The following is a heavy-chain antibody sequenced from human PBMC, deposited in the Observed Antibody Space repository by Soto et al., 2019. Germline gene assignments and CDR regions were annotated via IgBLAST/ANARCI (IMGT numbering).Heavy chain of an antibody. J-gene: IGHJ6*03. D-gene: IGHD3-9*01. V-gene: IGHV1-8*01. CDR3: ARGRLWYDILTGYYPSWYYYYMDV. CDR2: MNPNSGNT. Sequence: ASVKVSCKASGYTFTSYDINWVRQATGQGLEWMGWMNPNSGNTGYAQKFQGRVTMTRNTSISTAYMELSSLRSEDTAVYYCARGRLWYDILTGYYPSWYYYYMDVWGKGTTVTVSS. CDR1: GYTFTSYD.